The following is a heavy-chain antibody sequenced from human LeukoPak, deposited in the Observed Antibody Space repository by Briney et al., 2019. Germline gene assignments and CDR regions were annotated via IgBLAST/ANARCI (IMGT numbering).Heavy chain of an antibody. CDR3: ARRVISRSDFDY. Sequence: PSETLSLTCTVSGGFISSSSYYWGWIRQPPGKGLEWIGSIYYSGSTYYNPSLKSRVTISVDTSKNQFSLKLSSVTAADTAVYYCARRVISRSDFDYWGQGTLVTVSS. CDR2: IYYSGST. J-gene: IGHJ4*02. CDR1: GGFISSSSYY. D-gene: IGHD3-22*01. V-gene: IGHV4-39*01.